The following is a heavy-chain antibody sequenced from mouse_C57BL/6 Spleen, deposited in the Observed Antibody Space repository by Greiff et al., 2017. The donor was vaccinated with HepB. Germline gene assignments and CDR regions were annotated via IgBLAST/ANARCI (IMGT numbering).Heavy chain of an antibody. J-gene: IGHJ3*01. CDR1: GYTFTGYW. Sequence: QVQLQQSGAELMKPGASVKLSCKATGYTFTGYWIEWVKQRPGHGLEWIGEILPGSGSTNYNEKFKGKATFTADTSSNTAYMQLSSLTTEDSAIYYCARRGTTVVATRAWFAYWGQGTLVTVSA. CDR3: ARRGTTVVATRAWFAY. D-gene: IGHD1-1*01. CDR2: ILPGSGST. V-gene: IGHV1-9*01.